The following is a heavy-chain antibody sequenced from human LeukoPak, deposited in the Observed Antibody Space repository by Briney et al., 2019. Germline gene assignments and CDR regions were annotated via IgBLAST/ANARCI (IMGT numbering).Heavy chain of an antibody. Sequence: ASVKVSCKVSGYTLTELSMHWVRQAPGKGLEWMGGFDPEDGETIYAQKFQGRVTMTEDTPTDTAYMELSSLRSEDTAVYYCATSAPTIFGVVIKLGVDYYYGMDVWGQGTTVTVSS. CDR1: GYTLTELS. D-gene: IGHD3-3*01. CDR2: FDPEDGET. J-gene: IGHJ6*02. V-gene: IGHV1-24*01. CDR3: ATSAPTIFGVVIKLGVDYYYGMDV.